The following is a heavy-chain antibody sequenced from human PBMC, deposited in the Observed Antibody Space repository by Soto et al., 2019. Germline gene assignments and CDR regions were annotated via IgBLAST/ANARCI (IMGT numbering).Heavy chain of an antibody. CDR3: ARDVRYYDFWSGSYRYYYGMDV. J-gene: IGHJ6*02. CDR1: GFTFSSYW. CDR2: IKQDGSEK. D-gene: IGHD3-3*01. V-gene: IGHV3-7*05. Sequence: GGSLRLSCAASGFTFSSYWMSWVRQAPGKGLEWVANIKQDGSEKYYVDSVKGRFTISRDNAKNSLYLQMNSLRAEDTAVYYCARDVRYYDFWSGSYRYYYGMDVWGQGTTVTVSS.